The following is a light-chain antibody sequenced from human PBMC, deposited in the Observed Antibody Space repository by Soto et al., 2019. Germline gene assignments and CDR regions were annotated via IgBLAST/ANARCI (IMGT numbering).Light chain of an antibody. CDR1: QTISRW. CDR3: QNYNSYSEV. J-gene: IGKJ1*01. Sequence: IHMTDSPSALSGPVVYRLHITCLASQTISRWLACYQQTPGKAPKLLIYKASTLKSGVPSRFSGSGSGTEFTLTISSLQPDDFATYYCQNYNSYSEVFGQG. V-gene: IGKV1-5*03. CDR2: KAS.